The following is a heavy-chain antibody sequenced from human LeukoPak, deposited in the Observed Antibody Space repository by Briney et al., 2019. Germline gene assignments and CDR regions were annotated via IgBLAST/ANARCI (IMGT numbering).Heavy chain of an antibody. CDR2: IYTSGST. J-gene: IGHJ4*02. CDR1: GGSISSGSYY. Sequence: SETLSLTCTVYGGSISSGSYYWSWIRQPAGKGLEWIGRIYTSGSTNYNPSLKSRVTISVDTSKNQFSLKLSSVTAADTAVYYCASFLVGASYFDYWGQGTLVTVSS. V-gene: IGHV4-61*02. D-gene: IGHD1-26*01. CDR3: ASFLVGASYFDY.